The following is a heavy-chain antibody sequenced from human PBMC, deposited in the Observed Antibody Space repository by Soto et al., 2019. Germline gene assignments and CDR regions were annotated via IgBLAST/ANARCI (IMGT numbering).Heavy chain of an antibody. CDR2: IWYDGSNQ. CDR1: GFTFSSYG. Sequence: QVQLVESGGGVVQPGRALRLSCAASGFTFSSYGMHWVRQAPGKGLEWVAVIWYDGSNQYYADSVKGRFTISRDNSKNTLYMQMNSLRADDTAVYYCASEYSSSWYNGMDVWGQGTTVTVSS. J-gene: IGHJ6*02. V-gene: IGHV3-33*01. CDR3: ASEYSSSWYNGMDV. D-gene: IGHD6-13*01.